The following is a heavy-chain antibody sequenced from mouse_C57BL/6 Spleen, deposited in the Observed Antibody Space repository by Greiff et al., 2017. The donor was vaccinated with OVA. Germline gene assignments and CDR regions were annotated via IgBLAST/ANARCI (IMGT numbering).Heavy chain of an antibody. Sequence: VQLQQSGPELVKPGASVKMSCKASGHTFTDYNMHWVKQSHGKSLEWIGYINPNNGGTSYNQKFKGKATLTVNKSSSTAYMELRSLTSEDSAVYYCARYPLDYPNFDYWGQGTTLTVSS. CDR2: INPNNGGT. J-gene: IGHJ2*01. CDR1: GHTFTDYN. D-gene: IGHD5-5*01. V-gene: IGHV1-22*01. CDR3: ARYPLDYPNFDY.